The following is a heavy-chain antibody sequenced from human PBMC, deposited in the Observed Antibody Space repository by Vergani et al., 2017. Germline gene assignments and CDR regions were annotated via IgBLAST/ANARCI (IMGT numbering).Heavy chain of an antibody. CDR1: GGTFSSYT. CDR3: AREGEYSSGPLGY. CDR2: IIPILGIA. J-gene: IGHJ4*02. V-gene: IGHV1-69*08. Sequence: QVQLVQSGAEVKKPGSSVKVSCKASGGTFSSYTISWVRQAPGQGLEWMGRIIPILGIANYAQKFQGRVTITAEKSTSTAYMELSSLRSEDTAVYYCAREGEYSSGPLGYWGQGTLVTVSS. D-gene: IGHD6-19*01.